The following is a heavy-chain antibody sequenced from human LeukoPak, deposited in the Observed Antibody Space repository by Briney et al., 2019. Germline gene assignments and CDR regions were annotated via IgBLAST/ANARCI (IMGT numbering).Heavy chain of an antibody. CDR1: GYTFTSYD. V-gene: IGHV1-8*01. D-gene: IGHD6-13*01. Sequence: ASVKVSCKASGYTFTSYDINWVRQATGQGLEWMGWMNPNSGNTGYAQRFQGRVTMTRNTSISTAYMELSSLRSEDTAVYYCARGPSSSWYPWFDPWGQGTLVTVSS. CDR2: MNPNSGNT. J-gene: IGHJ5*02. CDR3: ARGPSSSWYPWFDP.